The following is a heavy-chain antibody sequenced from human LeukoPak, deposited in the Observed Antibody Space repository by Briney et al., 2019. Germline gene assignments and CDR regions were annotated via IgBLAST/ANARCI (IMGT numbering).Heavy chain of an antibody. J-gene: IGHJ5*02. CDR3: AKDLYYYDSSGYSA. Sequence: PGGSLRLSCAASPFTFSSYGIHWVRQAPGKGLEWVAVISYDGSNKYYADSVKGRFTISRDNSKNTLYLQMNSLRAEDTAVYYCAKDLYYYDSSGYSAWGQGTLVTVSS. V-gene: IGHV3-30*18. CDR2: ISYDGSNK. CDR1: PFTFSSYG. D-gene: IGHD3-22*01.